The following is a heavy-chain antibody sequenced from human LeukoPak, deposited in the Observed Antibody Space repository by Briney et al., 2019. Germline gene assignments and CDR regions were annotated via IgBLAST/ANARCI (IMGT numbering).Heavy chain of an antibody. CDR1: GFPFGDYA. CDR3: TSENDVLRFLEWLLPTDY. D-gene: IGHD3-3*01. V-gene: IGHV3-49*04. J-gene: IGHJ4*02. CDR2: IRSKAYGGTT. Sequence: PGGSLRLSCTASGFPFGDYAMSWVRQAPGKGLDWVGFIRSKAYGGTTEYAASVKGRFTISRDDSKSIAYLQMNSLKTEDTAVYYCTSENDVLRFLEWLLPTDYWGQGTLVTVSS.